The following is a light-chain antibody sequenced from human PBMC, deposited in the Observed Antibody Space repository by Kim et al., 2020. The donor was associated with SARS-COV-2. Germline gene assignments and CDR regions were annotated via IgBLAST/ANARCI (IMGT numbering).Light chain of an antibody. J-gene: IGKJ2*01. CDR3: QQYDSFSGT. CDR2: KAS. V-gene: IGKV1-5*03. CDR1: QSINSW. Sequence: DIQMTQSPSNLSASVGDRVSITCRASQSINSWLAWYQQKPGKAPKVLIYKASTLKSGVPSRFSGSGSGTEFTLTISSLQPDDFATYYCQQYDSFSGTFGQGTKVDIK.